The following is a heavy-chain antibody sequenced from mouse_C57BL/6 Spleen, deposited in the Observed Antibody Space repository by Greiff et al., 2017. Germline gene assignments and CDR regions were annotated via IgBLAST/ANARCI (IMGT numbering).Heavy chain of an antibody. V-gene: IGHV5-9*01. Sequence: EVKLMESGGGLVKPGGSLKLSCAASGFTFSSSTMSWVRQTPEKRLEWVATISGGGGNTYYPDSVKGRFTISRDNAKNTLYLQMSSLRSEDTALYYCARHQAWFAYWGQGTLVTVSA. J-gene: IGHJ3*01. D-gene: IGHD3-2*02. CDR3: ARHQAWFAY. CDR2: ISGGGGNT. CDR1: GFTFSSST.